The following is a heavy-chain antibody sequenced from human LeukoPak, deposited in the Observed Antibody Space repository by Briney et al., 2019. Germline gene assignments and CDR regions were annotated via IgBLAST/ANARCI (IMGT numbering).Heavy chain of an antibody. CDR1: GYTFTGYY. Sequence: ASVKVSCKASGYTFTGYYMHWVRQAPGQGLEWMGWINPNSGGTNYAQKFQGRVTMTRDTSISTAYMELSRLRSDDTAVYYCARDEYGDYPWDYWGQGTLVTASS. J-gene: IGHJ4*02. D-gene: IGHD4-17*01. V-gene: IGHV1-2*02. CDR2: INPNSGGT. CDR3: ARDEYGDYPWDY.